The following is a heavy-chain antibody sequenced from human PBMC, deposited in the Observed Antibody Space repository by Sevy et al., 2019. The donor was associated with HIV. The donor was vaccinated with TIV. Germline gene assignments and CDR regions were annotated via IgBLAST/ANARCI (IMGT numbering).Heavy chain of an antibody. Sequence: ASVKVSCKASGYTFTDYFMHWVRQAPGQGLEWMGWINPNSGDTKYAQKFQGRVTVTRDTFIRTAYMELSSLRFDDTAVYYCASPGGYRYGSLLDNWGQGTVVTVSS. CDR1: GYTFTDYF. J-gene: IGHJ4*02. V-gene: IGHV1-2*02. CDR3: ASPGGYRYGSLLDN. CDR2: INPNSGDT. D-gene: IGHD5-18*01.